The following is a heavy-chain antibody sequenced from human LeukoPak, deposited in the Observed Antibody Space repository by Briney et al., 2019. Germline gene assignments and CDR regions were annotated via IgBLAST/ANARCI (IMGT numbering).Heavy chain of an antibody. D-gene: IGHD6-19*01. J-gene: IGHJ4*02. CDR1: GFTFSSYS. CDR3: ARQLAVAGFDY. V-gene: IGHV3-21*01. CDR2: IRSSSSYI. Sequence: GGSLRLSCAASGFTFSSYSMHWVRQAPGKGLEWVSSIRSSSSYIYYADSVKGRFTISRDNAKNSLYLQMNSLRAEDTAVYYCARQLAVAGFDYWGQGTLVTVSS.